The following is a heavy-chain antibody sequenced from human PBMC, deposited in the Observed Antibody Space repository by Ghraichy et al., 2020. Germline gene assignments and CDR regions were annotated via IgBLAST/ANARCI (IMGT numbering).Heavy chain of an antibody. CDR2: ISGSGGST. CDR3: ARYGGDYSFDY. D-gene: IGHD4-23*01. CDR1: GFTFGTYA. J-gene: IGHJ4*02. Sequence: GESLNISCAASGFTFGTYAMSWVRQAPGKGLEWVSGISGSGGSTYHADSVKGRFTISRDNSKNTLYLQMNRLRAEDTAVYSCARYGGDYSFDYWGQGTLVTVSS. V-gene: IGHV3-23*01.